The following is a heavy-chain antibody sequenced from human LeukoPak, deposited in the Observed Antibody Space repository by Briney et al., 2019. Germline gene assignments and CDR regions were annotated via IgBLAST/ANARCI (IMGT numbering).Heavy chain of an antibody. D-gene: IGHD3-16*01. CDR2: IYHSGST. J-gene: IGHJ3*02. CDR3: ASKRHDSTSAAFDI. Sequence: SETLSLTCAVSGDSISSTNRWGWVRQPPGKGLEWIGEIYHSGSTNCNPSLKSRVTVSVDKSKNQFSLKLSSVTAADTAVYYCASKRHDSTSAAFDIWGQGTTVTVSS. CDR1: GDSISSTNR. V-gene: IGHV4-4*02.